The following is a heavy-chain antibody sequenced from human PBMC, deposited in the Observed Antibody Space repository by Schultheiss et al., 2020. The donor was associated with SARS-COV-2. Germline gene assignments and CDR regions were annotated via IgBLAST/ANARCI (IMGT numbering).Heavy chain of an antibody. CDR2: IYYSGST. CDR1: GGSFSGYY. J-gene: IGHJ6*03. D-gene: IGHD2-2*01. V-gene: IGHV4-34*01. CDR3: ARGLGYCSSTSCYYYYYYYMDV. Sequence: SETLSLTCAVYGGSFSGYYWSWIRQPPGKGLEWIGYIYYSGSTYYNPSLKSRVTISVDTSKNQFSLKLSSVTAADTAVYYCARGLGYCSSTSCYYYYYYYMDVWGKGTTVTVS.